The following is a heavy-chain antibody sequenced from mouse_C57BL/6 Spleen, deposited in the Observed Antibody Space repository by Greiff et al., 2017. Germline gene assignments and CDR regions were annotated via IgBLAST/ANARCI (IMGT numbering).Heavy chain of an antibody. CDR2: IDPSDSET. J-gene: IGHJ3*01. CDR1: GYTFTSYW. V-gene: IGHV1-52*01. CDR3: ARPDYDGSSYCAC. Sequence: QVQLQQPGAELVRPGSSVKLSCKASGYTFTSYWMHWVKPRPIQGLEWIGNIDPSDSETHYNQKFKDKATLTVDKSSSTAYMQLSSLTSEDSAVYYCARPDYDGSSYCACWGQGTLVTVSA. D-gene: IGHD1-1*01.